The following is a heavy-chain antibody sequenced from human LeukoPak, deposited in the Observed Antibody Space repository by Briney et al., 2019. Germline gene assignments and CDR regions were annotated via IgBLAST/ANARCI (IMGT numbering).Heavy chain of an antibody. CDR1: GFTYNTYP. J-gene: IGHJ4*02. V-gene: IGHV3-30*14. D-gene: IGHD3-22*01. Sequence: GGSLRLSCAASGFTYNTYPMHWVRQAPGKGPEWVASISFDGSNQYDADSVKGRFTISRDNSKNTLYLQMNSLRAEDTAVYYCAIYDSSGYYNYWGQGTLVTVSS. CDR3: AIYDSSGYYNY. CDR2: ISFDGSNQ.